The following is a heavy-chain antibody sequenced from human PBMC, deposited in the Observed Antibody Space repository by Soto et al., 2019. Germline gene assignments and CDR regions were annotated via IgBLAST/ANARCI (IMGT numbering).Heavy chain of an antibody. V-gene: IGHV1-69*02. D-gene: IGHD3-10*01. CDR3: AGGGESSVPPWSFGGL. CDR1: GGTYSPYT. Sequence: QVQLVQSGAEVKKPGSSVKVSCKSSGGTYSPYTINWVRQAPGQGLEWMGRIIPFLGVTNYGLKFQARVTITADKATNTAYMERRGLRFEDTAVYSGAGGGESSVPPWSFGGLWGREALFTVST. J-gene: IGHJ4*02. CDR2: IIPFLGVT.